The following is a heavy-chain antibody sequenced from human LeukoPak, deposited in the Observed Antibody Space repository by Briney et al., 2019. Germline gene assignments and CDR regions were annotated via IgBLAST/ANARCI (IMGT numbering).Heavy chain of an antibody. CDR2: IYYSGNT. J-gene: IGHJ4*02. V-gene: IGHV4-59*08. D-gene: IGHD3-16*01. CDR1: GGSISGDH. Sequence: SETLSLTCTVSGGSISGDHWNWIRQPPGKGREWIGYIYYSGNTNYNPSLKSRLTISVDTPKNQFSLKLNSVTAADTAVYYCASHGLYQDYGYWGQGTLVTVSS. CDR3: ASHGLYQDYGY.